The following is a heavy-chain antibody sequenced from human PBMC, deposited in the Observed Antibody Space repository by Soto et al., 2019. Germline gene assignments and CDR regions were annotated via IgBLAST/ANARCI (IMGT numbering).Heavy chain of an antibody. D-gene: IGHD3-10*01. V-gene: IGHV3-9*01. CDR3: AKVRDVLLWFGDFDY. Sequence: EVQLVESGGGSVQPGRSLRLSCAASGFTFDDYPMHWVRQVPGKGLEWVSGISWNSGTIEYADSVKGRITTFRDNAKNSLYLQMSSLRAEDTALYYCAKVRDVLLWFGDFDYWGQGILVTVSS. CDR2: ISWNSGTI. J-gene: IGHJ4*02. CDR1: GFTFDDYP.